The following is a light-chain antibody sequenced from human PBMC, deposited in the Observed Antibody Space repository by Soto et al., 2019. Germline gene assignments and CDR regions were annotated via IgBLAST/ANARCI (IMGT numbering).Light chain of an antibody. V-gene: IGKV1-33*01. J-gene: IGKJ2*01. CDR2: DAS. CDR3: QQYDNLPYS. Sequence: DIQMTQSPSYLSASVGDRVTFTCQASQDICNYLQWYQQKEGKAPNLLLYDASDLETGVPSRFSGSGSGTDFTFTISSLQPEDIGTCYCQQYDNLPYSFGQGTKVDIK. CDR1: QDICNY.